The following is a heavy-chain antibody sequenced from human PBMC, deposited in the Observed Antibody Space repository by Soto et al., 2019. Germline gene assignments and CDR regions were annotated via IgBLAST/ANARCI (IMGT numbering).Heavy chain of an antibody. CDR2: IIPIFGTA. V-gene: IGHV1-69*01. D-gene: IGHD4-4*01. Sequence: QVQLVQSGAKVKKPGSSVKVSCKASGGTFNSYAISWVRQAPGQGLEWMGGIIPIFGTANYAQKFQGRVTITADESTSTAYMELSSLRSEDTAVYYCARDYAYSNYLSYYYYGMDVWGQGTTVTVSS. CDR3: ARDYAYSNYLSYYYYGMDV. CDR1: GGTFNSYA. J-gene: IGHJ6*02.